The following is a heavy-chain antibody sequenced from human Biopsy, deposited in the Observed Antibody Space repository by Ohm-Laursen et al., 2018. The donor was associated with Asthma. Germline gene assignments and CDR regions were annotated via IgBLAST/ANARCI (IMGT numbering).Heavy chain of an antibody. D-gene: IGHD3-9*01. CDR3: ARTYYDFLTGQVKDVFGV. V-gene: IGHV1-3*04. Sequence: GSSVKVSCKASGYNFISFAIHWVRQAPGQRLEWMGWANTGNGDTKYLQKFQGRVTITRDTSASTAYMELRSLRSEDTATYYCARTYYDFLTGQVKDVFGVWGQGTMVTVSS. CDR2: ANTGNGDT. J-gene: IGHJ3*01. CDR1: GYNFISFA.